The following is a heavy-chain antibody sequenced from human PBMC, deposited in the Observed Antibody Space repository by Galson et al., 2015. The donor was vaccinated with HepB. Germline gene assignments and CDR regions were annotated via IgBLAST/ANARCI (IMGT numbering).Heavy chain of an antibody. Sequence: ETLSLTCTVSGGSISSYFWTWIRQPAGKGLEWIGRVSATENANYNPSLKSRVTMSLDTSKTHFSLNLRSVTAADTAVYYCARESETAFWFGEVGAIYSMDVWGQGATVTVSS. J-gene: IGHJ6*02. D-gene: IGHD3-10*01. CDR1: GGSISSYF. V-gene: IGHV4-4*07. CDR2: VSATENA. CDR3: ARESETAFWFGEVGAIYSMDV.